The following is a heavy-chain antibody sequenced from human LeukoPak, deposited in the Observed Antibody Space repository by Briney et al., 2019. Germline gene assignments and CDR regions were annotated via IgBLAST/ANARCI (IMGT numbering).Heavy chain of an antibody. CDR3: AKEDYSSSSDY. CDR1: GFTFSSYA. CDR2: ISYDGSNK. V-gene: IGHV3-30-3*01. J-gene: IGHJ4*02. D-gene: IGHD4-11*01. Sequence: PGGSLRLSCAASGFTFSSYAMHWVRQAPGKGLEWVAVISYDGSNKYYADSVKGRFTISRDNSKNTLYLQMNSLRAEDTAVYYCAKEDYSSSSDYWGQGTLVTVSS.